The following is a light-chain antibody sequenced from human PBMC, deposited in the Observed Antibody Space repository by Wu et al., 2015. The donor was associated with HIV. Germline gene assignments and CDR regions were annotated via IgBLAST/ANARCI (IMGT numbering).Light chain of an antibody. Sequence: EIVLTQSPGTLSLSPGERATLSCRASQSVSSSYLAWYQQKPGQAPRLLIYGTSNRATGIGDRFSGSGSGTDFTLTINRLEPEDFAVYYCKLYGSSPYTFGQGTKLEIK. CDR3: KLYGSSPYT. CDR2: GTS. J-gene: IGKJ2*01. V-gene: IGKV3-20*01. CDR1: QSVSSSY.